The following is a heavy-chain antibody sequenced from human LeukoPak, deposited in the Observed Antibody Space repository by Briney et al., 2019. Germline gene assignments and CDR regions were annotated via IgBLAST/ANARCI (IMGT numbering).Heavy chain of an antibody. V-gene: IGHV4-34*01. Sequence: SETLSLTCAVYGGSFSGSYWSWIRQPPGKGLEWIGEINHSGSTNYNPSLKSRATISIDTSKNQFSLKLRSVTAADTAVYYCTRGPSPGATAYGVVDFWGQGTLVTVSS. CDR3: TRGPSPGATAYGVVDF. CDR2: INHSGST. D-gene: IGHD3-16*01. CDR1: GGSFSGSY. J-gene: IGHJ4*02.